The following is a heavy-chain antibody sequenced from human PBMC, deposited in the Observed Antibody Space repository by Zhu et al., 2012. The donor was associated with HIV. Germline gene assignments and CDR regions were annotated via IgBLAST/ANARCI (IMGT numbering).Heavy chain of an antibody. CDR3: ARGRLLTDRRKDRFDF. V-gene: IGHV4-4*07. D-gene: IGHD3-9*01. Sequence: QVHLQESGAFLVKPSEALSLTCSVSGDLLHTYYWSWVRQPAGKALEWIGRIYTTGTANYNPSLEGRATMSIDRSKNQFSLRVASVTATDTAVYYCARGRLLTDRRKDRFDFWGQGIMVTVSS. CDR1: GDLLHTYY. CDR2: IYTTGTA. J-gene: IGHJ3*01.